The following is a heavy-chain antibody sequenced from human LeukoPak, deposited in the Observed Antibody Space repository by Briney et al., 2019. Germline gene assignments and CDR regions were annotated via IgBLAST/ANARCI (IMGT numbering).Heavy chain of an antibody. J-gene: IGHJ5*02. Sequence: SETLSLTCTVSGGSISSSSYYWGWIRQPPGKGLEWIGSIYYSGSTYYNPSLKSRVTISVDTSKNQFSLKLSSVTAADTAVYYCARSEGGGYTYNWFDPWGQGTLVTVSS. CDR1: GGSISSSSYY. CDR3: ARSEGGGYTYNWFDP. CDR2: IYYSGST. V-gene: IGHV4-39*07. D-gene: IGHD3-22*01.